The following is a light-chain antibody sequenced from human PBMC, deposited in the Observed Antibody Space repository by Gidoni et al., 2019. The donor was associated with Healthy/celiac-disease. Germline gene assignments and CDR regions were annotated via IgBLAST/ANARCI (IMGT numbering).Light chain of an antibody. CDR2: AAS. CDR1: QSISSY. J-gene: IGKJ4*01. V-gene: IGKV1-39*01. Sequence: LHITLSPSSLSASLGDRVTITCRASQSISSYLKWYEQKPGKSPKLLIYAASSLKSGVPSSCSGSGSGREFTITISSLQPEDFVTDYCQQRYSTPPRTFGGGTKVEIK. CDR3: QQRYSTPPRT.